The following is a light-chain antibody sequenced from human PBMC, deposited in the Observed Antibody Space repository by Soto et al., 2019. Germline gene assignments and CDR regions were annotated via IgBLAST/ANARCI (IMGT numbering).Light chain of an antibody. CDR3: QQSYSTPPT. J-gene: IGKJ1*01. Sequence: DIQMTQSPSSLSASVGDRVTITCRASQSISSYLNWYQEKPGKAPKLLIYAASSLQSGVPSRFSGNGTGKDFTLTISSLQPEEFATYYCQQSYSTPPTFGQGTKVEIK. CDR2: AAS. V-gene: IGKV1-39*01. CDR1: QSISSY.